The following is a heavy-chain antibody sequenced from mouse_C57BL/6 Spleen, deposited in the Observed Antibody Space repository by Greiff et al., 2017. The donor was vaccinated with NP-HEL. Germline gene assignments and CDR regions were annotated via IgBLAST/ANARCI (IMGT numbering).Heavy chain of an antibody. J-gene: IGHJ1*03. CDR2: IRLKSDNYAT. CDR1: GFTFSNYW. CDR3: TTVVGGGYFDV. Sequence: DVQLQESGGGLVQPGGSMKLSCVASGFTFSNYWMNWVRQSPEKGLEWVAQIRLKSDNYATHYAESVKGRFTISRDDSKSSVYLQMNNLRAEDTGIYYCTTVVGGGYFDVWGTGTTVTVSS. D-gene: IGHD1-1*01. V-gene: IGHV6-3*01.